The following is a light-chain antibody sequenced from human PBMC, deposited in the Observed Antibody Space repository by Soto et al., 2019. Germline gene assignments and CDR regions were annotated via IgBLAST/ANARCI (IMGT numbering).Light chain of an antibody. J-gene: IGKJ4*01. V-gene: IGKV3-11*01. CDR2: DAS. Sequence: EIVLTQSPATLSLSPGERATLSCRASQSVSSYLAWYQQKTGQAPRLLIYDASTRATGIPARFSGSGSGTDIPPTISRLSPEDFAVYCWQHHSNWPLTFGRGTKVEIK. CDR1: QSVSSY. CDR3: QHHSNWPLT.